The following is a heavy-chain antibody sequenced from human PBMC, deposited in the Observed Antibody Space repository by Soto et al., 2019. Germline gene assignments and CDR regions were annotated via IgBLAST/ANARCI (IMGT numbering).Heavy chain of an antibody. CDR3: ARDEYGYGDSYDS. CDR1: GVSISTYH. D-gene: IGHD5-12*01. CDR2: MHTSGST. V-gene: IGHV4-4*07. J-gene: IGHJ4*02. Sequence: SLTCIVSGVSISTYHWSWIRQPAGKGLEWIGRMHTSGSTNYNPSLKSRVSMSVDTSKNHFSLKVSSVTAADTAVYYCARDEYGYGDSYDSWGQGTLVTVSS.